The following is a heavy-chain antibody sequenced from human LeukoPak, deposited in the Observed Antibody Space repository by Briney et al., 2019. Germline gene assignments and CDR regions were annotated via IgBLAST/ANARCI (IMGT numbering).Heavy chain of an antibody. J-gene: IGHJ4*02. V-gene: IGHV3-21*04. D-gene: IGHD6-13*01. CDR2: ISSSSSYI. Sequence: GGSLRLSCAASGFTFSSYSMNWVRLAPGKGLEWVSSISSSSSYIYYADSVKGRFTISRDNSKNTLYLQMNSLRAEDTALYYCARVPVASWIQLDSWGQGTLVTVSS. CDR3: ARVPVASWIQLDS. CDR1: GFTFSSYS.